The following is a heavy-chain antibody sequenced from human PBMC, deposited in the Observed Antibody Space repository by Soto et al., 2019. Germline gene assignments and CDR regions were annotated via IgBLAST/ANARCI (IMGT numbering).Heavy chain of an antibody. Sequence: SETLSLTCAVSGYSITSGYYWGWIRQPPGKGLEWIGSIYHSGSTYYNPSLKSRVTISVDTPQKLFSLKLSSVTAADTAVYYCARLPYSYSGYDEAYFDYWGQGTLVTVSS. CDR2: IYHSGST. CDR1: GYSITSGYY. D-gene: IGHD5-12*01. J-gene: IGHJ4*02. CDR3: ARLPYSYSGYDEAYFDY. V-gene: IGHV4-38-2*01.